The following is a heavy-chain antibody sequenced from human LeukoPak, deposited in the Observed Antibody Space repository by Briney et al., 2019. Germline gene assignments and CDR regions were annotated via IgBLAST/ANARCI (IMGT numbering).Heavy chain of an antibody. D-gene: IGHD5-18*01. V-gene: IGHV5-51*01. CDR2: IYPGDSDT. CDR1: GYSFTSYW. CDR3: ARHRDTAMVISFDY. J-gene: IGHJ4*02. Sequence: GESLKISCKGSGYSFTSYWIGWVRQMPGKGLEWMGIIYPGDSDTRYSPSFQGQVTISADKSISTAYLQWSSLKASDTAMYYCARHRDTAMVISFDYWAREPWSPSPQ.